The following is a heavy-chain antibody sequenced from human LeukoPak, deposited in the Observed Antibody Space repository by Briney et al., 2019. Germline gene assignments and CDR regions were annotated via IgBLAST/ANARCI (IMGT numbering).Heavy chain of an antibody. CDR2: IKSKTDGGTT. D-gene: IGHD3-22*01. J-gene: IGHJ6*04. V-gene: IGHV3-15*01. CDR3: TTSPVAYYYDSSGLDV. CDR1: GFTFSNAW. Sequence: GGSLRLSCAASGFTFSNAWMSWVRQAPGKGLEWVGRIKSKTDGGTTDYAAPVKGRFTISRDDSKNTLYLQMNSLKTEDTAVYYCTTSPVAYYYDSSGLDVWGKGTTVTVSS.